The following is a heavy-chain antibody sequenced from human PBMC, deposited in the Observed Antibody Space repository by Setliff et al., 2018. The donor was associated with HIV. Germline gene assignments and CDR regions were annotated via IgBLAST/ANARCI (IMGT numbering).Heavy chain of an antibody. Sequence: PSEILSLTCAVSGYSISSGYYWGWIRQPPGKGLEWIGSIYHSGSTYNNPSLKSRVTISVDTSKNQFSLKLTSVTAADTAVYYCARTLRAAAMGYFDYWGQGTLVTVSS. CDR1: GYSISSGYY. J-gene: IGHJ4*02. CDR2: IYHSGST. CDR3: ARTLRAAAMGYFDY. V-gene: IGHV4-38-2*01. D-gene: IGHD5-18*01.